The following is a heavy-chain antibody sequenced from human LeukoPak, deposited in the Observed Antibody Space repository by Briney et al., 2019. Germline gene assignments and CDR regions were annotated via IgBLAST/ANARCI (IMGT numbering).Heavy chain of an antibody. J-gene: IGHJ6*03. CDR2: MNPKSGHT. CDR3: ASVVVVPAAEYYYYYYMDV. V-gene: IGHV1-8*02. CDR1: GYTFINYD. Sequence: GASVKVSCKASGYTFINYDINWVRQATGQGLEWMGWMNPKSGHTGYAQKLQGRVTMTTDTSTSTAYMELRSLRSDDTAVYYCASVVVVPAAEYYYYYYMDVWGKGTTVTVSS. D-gene: IGHD2-2*01.